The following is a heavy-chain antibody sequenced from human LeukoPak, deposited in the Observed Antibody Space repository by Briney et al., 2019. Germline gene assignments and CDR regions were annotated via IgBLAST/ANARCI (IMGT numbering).Heavy chain of an antibody. J-gene: IGHJ4*02. CDR3: AAYYYDSSGYSTPDY. D-gene: IGHD3-22*01. V-gene: IGHV4-34*01. CDR1: GGSFSGYY. CDR2: INHSGST. Sequence: SETLSLTCAVYGGSFSGYYWSWIRPPPGKGLEWIGEINHSGSTNYNPSLKSRVTISVDTSKNQFSLKLSSVTAADTAVYYCAAYYYDSSGYSTPDYWGQGTLVTVSS.